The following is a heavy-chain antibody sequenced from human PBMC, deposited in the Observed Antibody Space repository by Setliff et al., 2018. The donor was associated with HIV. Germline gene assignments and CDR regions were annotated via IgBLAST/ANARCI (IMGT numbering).Heavy chain of an antibody. D-gene: IGHD2-21*01. CDR2: IYYSGST. V-gene: IGHV4-39*01. J-gene: IGHJ5*02. CDR1: GGSISNSAYY. Sequence: PSETLSLTCTVSGGSISNSAYYWGWIRQPPGKGLEWIGSIYYSGSTYYNPSLKSRITISVDRSKNLFSLKLISVTAADQGVYYCARAPVAGANWFDPWGLGTLVTVSS. CDR3: ARAPVAGANWFDP.